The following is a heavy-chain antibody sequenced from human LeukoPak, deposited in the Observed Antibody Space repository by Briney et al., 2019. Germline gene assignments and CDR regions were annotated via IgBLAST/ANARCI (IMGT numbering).Heavy chain of an antibody. V-gene: IGHV3-21*01. CDR1: GFTFSSYS. Sequence: GGSLRLSCAASGFTFSSYSMNWVRQAPGKGLEWVSSISSSSSYIYYADSVKGRFTISRDNAKNSLYLQMNSLRAEDTAVYYCARDGYYYDSSGAYGMDVWGQGTTVTVSS. CDR2: ISSSSSYI. D-gene: IGHD3-22*01. CDR3: ARDGYYYDSSGAYGMDV. J-gene: IGHJ6*02.